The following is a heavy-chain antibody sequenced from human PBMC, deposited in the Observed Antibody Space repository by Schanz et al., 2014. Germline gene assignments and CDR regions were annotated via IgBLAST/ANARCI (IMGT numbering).Heavy chain of an antibody. J-gene: IGHJ4*02. V-gene: IGHV4-4*02. CDR2: IYHSGGT. CDR1: GGSISSSNW. D-gene: IGHD6-19*01. Sequence: QVQLQESGPGLVKPSGTLSLTCAVSGGSISSSNWWSWVRQPPGKGLEWIGEIYHSGGTNYNPSLKGRVTISVDKSKNQFSLKLTSVTAADTAVYYCAKLPTAVPYFDYWGQGTLVTVSS. CDR3: AKLPTAVPYFDY.